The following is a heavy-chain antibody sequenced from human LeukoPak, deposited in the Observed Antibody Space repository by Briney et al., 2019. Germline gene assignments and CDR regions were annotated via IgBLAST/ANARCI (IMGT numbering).Heavy chain of an antibody. CDR2: IYHSGST. J-gene: IGHJ4*02. CDR3: ARGDVTVATILLDF. D-gene: IGHD5-12*01. CDR1: GASISSSFW. Sequence: SGTLSLTCAVSGASISSSFWWSWVRQPPGKGLECIGEIYHSGSTNYNPSLKSRVTISVDKSRNQFSLKLSSVTAEDTALYYCARGDVTVATILLDFWGQGTLVTVSS. V-gene: IGHV4-4*02.